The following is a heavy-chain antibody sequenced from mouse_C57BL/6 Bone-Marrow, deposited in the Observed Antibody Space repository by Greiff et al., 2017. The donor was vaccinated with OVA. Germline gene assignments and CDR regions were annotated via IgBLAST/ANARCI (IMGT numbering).Heavy chain of an antibody. Sequence: VQLQQSGAELVRPGASVKLSCKASGYTFTDYYINWVKQRPGQGLEWIARIYPGSGNTYYNEKFKGKATLTAEKSSSTAYMQLSSLTSEDSAVYFCANYGNYGAMDYWGQGTSVTVSS. CDR2: IYPGSGNT. CDR1: GYTFTDYY. J-gene: IGHJ4*01. V-gene: IGHV1-76*01. D-gene: IGHD2-1*01. CDR3: ANYGNYGAMDY.